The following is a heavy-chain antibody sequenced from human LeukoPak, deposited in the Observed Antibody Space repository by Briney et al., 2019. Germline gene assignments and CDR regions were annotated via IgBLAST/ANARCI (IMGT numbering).Heavy chain of an antibody. D-gene: IGHD4-23*01. J-gene: IGHJ6*02. V-gene: IGHV4-59*08. Sequence: SETLSPTCTVSGGSISSYYWSWIRQPPGKGLEWIGYIYYSGSTNYNPSLKSRVTISVDTSKNQFSLKLSSVTAADTAVYYCARGPYSTVVTRGDYYGMDVWGQGTTVTVSS. CDR1: GGSISSYY. CDR2: IYYSGST. CDR3: ARGPYSTVVTRGDYYGMDV.